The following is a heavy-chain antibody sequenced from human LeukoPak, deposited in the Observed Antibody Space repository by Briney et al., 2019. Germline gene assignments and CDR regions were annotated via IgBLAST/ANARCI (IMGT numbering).Heavy chain of an antibody. CDR3: ARHFIVVVTAMTHYFDY. J-gene: IGHJ4*02. CDR1: GGSFSGYY. V-gene: IGHV4-34*01. CDR2: INHSGST. D-gene: IGHD2-21*02. Sequence: SETLSLTCAVYGGSFSGYYWSWIRQPPGKGLEWIGEINHSGSTNYNPSLKSRVTISVDTSKNQFSLKLSSVTAADTAVYYGARHFIVVVTAMTHYFDYWGQGTLVTVSS.